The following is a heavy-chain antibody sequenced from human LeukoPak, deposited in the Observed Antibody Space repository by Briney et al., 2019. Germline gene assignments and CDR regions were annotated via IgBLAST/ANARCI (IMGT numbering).Heavy chain of an antibody. V-gene: IGHV3-30*18. Sequence: PGGSLRLSCAASGFTFSSYAMHWVRQAPGKGLEWVAVISYDGSNKYYADSVKGRFTISRDNSKNTLYLQMNSLRAEDTAVYYCAKPDTSGIDYWGQGTLVTVSS. CDR2: ISYDGSNK. CDR1: GFTFSSYA. D-gene: IGHD6-19*01. J-gene: IGHJ4*02. CDR3: AKPDTSGIDY.